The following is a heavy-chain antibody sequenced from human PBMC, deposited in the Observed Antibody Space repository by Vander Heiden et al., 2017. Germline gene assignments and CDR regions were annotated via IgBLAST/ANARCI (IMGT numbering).Heavy chain of an antibody. CDR2: INGDGSIT. J-gene: IGHJ4*02. V-gene: IGHV3-74*01. CDR3: ARVFGLQGGY. Sequence: EVQLVESGGGLVQPGGSLRLSCAASGFTFSSFWMHWVRQAPGKGLVWVSRINGDGSITSDADSVKGRFTISRDNAKNTLYLEMNSLTAEDTAVYFCARVFGLQGGYWGQGTLVTVSS. CDR1: GFTFSSFW. D-gene: IGHD4-4*01.